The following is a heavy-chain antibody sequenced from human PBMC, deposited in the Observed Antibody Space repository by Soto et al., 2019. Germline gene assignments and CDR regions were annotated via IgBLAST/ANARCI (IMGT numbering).Heavy chain of an antibody. V-gene: IGHV3-64*01. J-gene: IGHJ6*02. CDR2: ISSNGGST. CDR3: GRGFYDSYGMDV. Sequence: EVQLVESGGGLVQPGGSLRLSCAASGFTFSSYAMHWVRQAPGKGLEYVSAISSNGGSTYYANSVKGRFTISRDNSKNTLYLQMGSLRAEDMAVYYCGRGFYDSYGMDVWGQGTTVTVSS. D-gene: IGHD3-22*01. CDR1: GFTFSSYA.